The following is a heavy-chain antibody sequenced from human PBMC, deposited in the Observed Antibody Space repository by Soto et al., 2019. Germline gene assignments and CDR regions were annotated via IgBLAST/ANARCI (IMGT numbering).Heavy chain of an antibody. D-gene: IGHD3-3*01. CDR1: GFTFSSYW. V-gene: IGHV3-7*05. CDR3: ARDSSYYDFWSGSYYYYGMDV. CDR2: IKQDGSEK. Sequence: GGSLRLSCAASGFTFSSYWMSWVRQAPGKGLEWVANIKQDGSEKYYVDSVKGRFTISRDNAKNSLYLQMNSLRAEDTAVYYCARDSSYYDFWSGSYYYYGMDVWGQGTTVTVSS. J-gene: IGHJ6*02.